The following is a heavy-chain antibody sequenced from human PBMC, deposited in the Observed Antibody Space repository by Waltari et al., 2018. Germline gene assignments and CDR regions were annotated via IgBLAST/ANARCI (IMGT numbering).Heavy chain of an antibody. Sequence: DVQLLGSGGGLVQPGGSLRLSCAASGFTFSRYEMNWVRQAPGRGLEGVAYISERGENIYYVDSVKGRFTISRDNTNDLLHLQMNSLRDDDTGIYYCARDCGSGATCSHFDYWGQGNLVTVAS. J-gene: IGHJ4*02. V-gene: IGHV3-48*03. CDR1: GFTFSRYE. D-gene: IGHD2-21*01. CDR3: ARDCGSGATCSHFDY. CDR2: ISERGENI.